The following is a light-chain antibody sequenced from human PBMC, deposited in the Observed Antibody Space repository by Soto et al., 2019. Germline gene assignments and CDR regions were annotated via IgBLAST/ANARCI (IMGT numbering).Light chain of an antibody. V-gene: IGKV1-5*01. Sequence: DMQLTQSPATLSASVGDTVTITCRASQSISSWLAWYQQKSGKAPKLLIHNGSTLQSGVPSRFSGSGSGTDFTLPISGLQPDDFATYYCQHYSSYSPTFGPGTTGAIK. J-gene: IGKJ3*01. CDR1: QSISSW. CDR2: NGS. CDR3: QHYSSYSPT.